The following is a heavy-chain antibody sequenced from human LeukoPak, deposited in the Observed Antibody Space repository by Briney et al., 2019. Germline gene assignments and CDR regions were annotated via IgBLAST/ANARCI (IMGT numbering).Heavy chain of an antibody. V-gene: IGHV1-69*13. J-gene: IGHJ3*02. CDR3: ARDFSITIDAFDI. Sequence: SVKVSCKASGGTFSSYAISWVRQAPGQGLEWMGGIIPIFGTANYAQKFQGRVTITADESTSTAYMELSSLRSEDTAVYYCARDFSITIDAFDIWGQGTMVTVSS. D-gene: IGHD3-10*01. CDR2: IIPIFGTA. CDR1: GGTFSSYA.